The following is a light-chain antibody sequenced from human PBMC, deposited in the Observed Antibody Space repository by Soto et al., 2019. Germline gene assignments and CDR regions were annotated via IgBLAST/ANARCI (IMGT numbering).Light chain of an antibody. CDR1: QSVSSY. CDR2: DAS. J-gene: IGKJ1*01. V-gene: IGKV3-20*01. CDR3: QQYGSSPRT. Sequence: EIVLTQSPATLSLFPGERATLSCRASQSVSSYLAWYQQKPGQAPRLLMYDASNRATGIPDRFSGSGSGTDFTLTISRLEPEDFAVYYCQQYGSSPRTFGQGTKVEIK.